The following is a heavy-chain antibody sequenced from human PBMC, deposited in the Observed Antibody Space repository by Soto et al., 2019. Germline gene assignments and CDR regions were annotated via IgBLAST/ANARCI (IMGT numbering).Heavy chain of an antibody. V-gene: IGHV3-23*01. D-gene: IGHD6-13*01. CDR3: ATSIAAAGAFDY. J-gene: IGHJ4*02. CDR1: VFTFSSYA. CDR2: ISGSGGST. Sequence: GGSLRLSCAASVFTFSSYAMIWVRQAPGKGLEWVSAISGSGGSTYYADSVKGRFTISRDNSKNTLYLQMNSLRAEDTAVYYCATSIAAAGAFDYWGQGTLVTVSS.